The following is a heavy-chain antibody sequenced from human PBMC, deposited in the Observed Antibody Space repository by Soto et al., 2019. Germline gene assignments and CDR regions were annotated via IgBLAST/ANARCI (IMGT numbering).Heavy chain of an antibody. J-gene: IGHJ4*02. CDR2: INGGNGGT. CDR1: GYNFNDYA. V-gene: IGHV1-3*01. D-gene: IGHD6-19*01. CDR3: ALSRGWFGLHS. Sequence: GASVKVSCKASGYNFNDYAIHWVRLAPGQRPEWLGLINGGNGGTKYSQNFQDRVTFTRDTSATTAYMELNGLILNDTAVYYCALSRGWFGLHSWGQGTPVTVSS.